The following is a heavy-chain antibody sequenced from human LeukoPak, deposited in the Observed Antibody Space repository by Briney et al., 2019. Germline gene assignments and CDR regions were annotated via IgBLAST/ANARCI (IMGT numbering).Heavy chain of an antibody. V-gene: IGHV4-38-2*02. J-gene: IGHJ4*02. CDR3: ARGPCSGGSCPFDY. CDR1: GYSISSGYY. CDR2: IYHSGST. Sequence: SETLPLTCTVSGYSISSGYYWGWIRPPPGKGLEWIGSIYHSGSTYYNPSLKSRVTISVDTSKNQFSLKLSSVTAADTAVYYCARGPCSGGSCPFDYWGQGTLVTVSS. D-gene: IGHD2-15*01.